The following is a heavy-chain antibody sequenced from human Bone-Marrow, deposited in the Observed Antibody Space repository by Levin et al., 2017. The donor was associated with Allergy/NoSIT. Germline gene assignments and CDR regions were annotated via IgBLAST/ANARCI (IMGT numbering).Heavy chain of an antibody. CDR2: IYSGGST. CDR3: ASGAARVGATTHPFDY. J-gene: IGHJ4*02. CDR1: GFTVSSNY. V-gene: IGHV3-53*01. D-gene: IGHD1-26*01. Sequence: ASVKVSCAASGFTVSSNYMSWVRQAPGKGLEWVSVIYSGGSTYYADSVKGRFTISRDNSKNTLYLQMNSLRAEDTAVYYCASGAARVGATTHPFDYWGQGTLVTVSS.